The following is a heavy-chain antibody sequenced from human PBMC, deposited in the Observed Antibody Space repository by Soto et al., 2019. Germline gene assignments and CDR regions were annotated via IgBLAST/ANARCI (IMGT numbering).Heavy chain of an antibody. CDR2: IYWDDDK. Sequence: QITLKESGPTLVKPTQTLTLTCTFSGFSLSTSGVGEGWIRQPPGKALEWLALIYWDDDKRYSPSLKSRLTITKDTSKNQVVLTMTNMDPVDTATYYCAHLSGELLPFDYWGQGTLVTVSS. CDR1: GFSLSTSGVG. J-gene: IGHJ4*02. D-gene: IGHD1-26*01. CDR3: AHLSGELLPFDY. V-gene: IGHV2-5*02.